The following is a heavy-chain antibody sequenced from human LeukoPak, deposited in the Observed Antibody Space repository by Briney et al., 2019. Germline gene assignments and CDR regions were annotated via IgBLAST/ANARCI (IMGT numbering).Heavy chain of an antibody. Sequence: ASVKVSFTASGYTFIFYYMHWVRQAPGQGLEWMGWINPSSGGTNYAQKFQGRVTMTRDTSISTAYMELSRLISDDTAVYYCAKDYDSSGYQPPDYWGQGTLVTVSS. CDR1: GYTFIFYY. CDR3: AKDYDSSGYQPPDY. J-gene: IGHJ4*02. CDR2: INPSSGGT. V-gene: IGHV1-2*02. D-gene: IGHD3-22*01.